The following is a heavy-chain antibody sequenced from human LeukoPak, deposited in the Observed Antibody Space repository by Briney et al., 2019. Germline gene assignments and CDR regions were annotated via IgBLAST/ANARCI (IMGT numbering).Heavy chain of an antibody. CDR1: GGTFSSYA. CDR2: IIPILGTA. D-gene: IGHD2-2*01. V-gene: IGHV1-69*04. J-gene: IGHJ6*02. Sequence: ASVKVSCKASGGTFSSYAISWVRQAPGQGLEWMGRIIPILGTANYAQKFQGRVTITADKSTSTAYMELSSLRSEDTAVYYCARNYCSSTSCYRYPYYYYGMDVWGQGTTVTVSS. CDR3: ARNYCSSTSCYRYPYYYYGMDV.